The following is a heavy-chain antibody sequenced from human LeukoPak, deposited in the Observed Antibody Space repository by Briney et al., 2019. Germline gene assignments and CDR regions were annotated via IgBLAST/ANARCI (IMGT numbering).Heavy chain of an antibody. CDR2: IKNDGSIT. D-gene: IGHD3-3*01. J-gene: IGHJ5*02. Sequence: GGSLRLSCAASGFIFSGYWMHWVRQAPGKGLAWLSRIKNDGSITSYADFVKGRFTISRDNAKNTLYLQMNSLRVEDTAVYYCTKSDWFDPWGQGTLVTVSS. CDR3: TKSDWFDP. CDR1: GFIFSGYW. V-gene: IGHV3-74*01.